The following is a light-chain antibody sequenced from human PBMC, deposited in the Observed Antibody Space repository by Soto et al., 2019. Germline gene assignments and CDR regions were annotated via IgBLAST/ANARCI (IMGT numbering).Light chain of an antibody. CDR3: SSYTSTSTRV. V-gene: IGLV2-14*03. CDR2: DVS. CDR1: GSDICGYNY. J-gene: IGLJ2*01. Sequence: QSALTQPASVSGSPGQSITISCTGTGSDICGYNYVSWYQQHPGKAPKLMIYDVSNRPSGISNRFSGSKSGNTASLTISGLQAADEADYYCSSYTSTSTRVFGGGTKLTVL.